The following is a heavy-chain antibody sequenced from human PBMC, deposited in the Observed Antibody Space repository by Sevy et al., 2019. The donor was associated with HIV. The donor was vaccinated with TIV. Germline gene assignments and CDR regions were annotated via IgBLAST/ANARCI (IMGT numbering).Heavy chain of an antibody. CDR2: ISYDGSNT. CDR3: AKVALTFGGGPYPSSFFMDV. D-gene: IGHD3-16*01. V-gene: IGHV3-30*18. J-gene: IGHJ6*03. CDR1: GFTFNSYT. Sequence: QPGGSLRLSCAASGFTFNSYTMHWVRQAPGKGLEWVAGISYDGSNTYYAESVKGRFSISRDRSKDTLFLQMNRLRVDDTAVYHCAKVALTFGGGPYPSSFFMDVWGKGTAVTVSS.